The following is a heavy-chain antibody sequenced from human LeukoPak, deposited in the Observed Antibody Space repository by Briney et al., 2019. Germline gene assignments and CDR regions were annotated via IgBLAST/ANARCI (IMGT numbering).Heavy chain of an antibody. CDR3: AREDDSSGYYHFDY. CDR2: ISSSSSYI. J-gene: IGHJ4*02. D-gene: IGHD3-22*01. CDR1: GFTFSSYS. Sequence: PGGSLRLSCAASGFTFSSYSMNWVRRAPGKGLEGVSSISSSSSYIYYADSVKGRFTISRDNAKNSLYLQMNSLRAEDTAVYYCAREDDSSGYYHFDYWGQGTLVTVSS. V-gene: IGHV3-21*01.